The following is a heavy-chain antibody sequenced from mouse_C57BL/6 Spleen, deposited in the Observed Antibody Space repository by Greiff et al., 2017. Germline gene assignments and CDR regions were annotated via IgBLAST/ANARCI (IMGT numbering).Heavy chain of an antibody. CDR2: IDPSDSYT. Sequence: QVQLQQPGAELVRPGTSVKLSCKASGYTFTSYWMHWVKQRPGQGLEWIGVIDPSDSYTNYNQKFKGKATLTVDTSSSTAYMQLSSLTSEDSAVYYCARDLYYGSSYRYFDVWGTGTTVTVSS. J-gene: IGHJ1*03. CDR3: ARDLYYGSSYRYFDV. V-gene: IGHV1-59*01. CDR1: GYTFTSYW. D-gene: IGHD1-1*01.